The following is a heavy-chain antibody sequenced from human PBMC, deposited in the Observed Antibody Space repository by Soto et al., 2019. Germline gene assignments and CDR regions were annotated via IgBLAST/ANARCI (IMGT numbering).Heavy chain of an antibody. Sequence: QVELQESGPGLVKPSETLSLTCKVSGGSFSSHYWSWIRQPPGEGMEWIGYVFYTGSTNYNPSLGSRVPISVDTSKNGFSLSLRSVTAADAAVYDCARQDGDYYSLDVGAKGPRSPSR. CDR3: ARQDGDYYSLDV. J-gene: IGHJ6*03. CDR1: GGSFSSHY. D-gene: IGHD3-16*01. CDR2: VFYTGST. V-gene: IGHV4-59*08.